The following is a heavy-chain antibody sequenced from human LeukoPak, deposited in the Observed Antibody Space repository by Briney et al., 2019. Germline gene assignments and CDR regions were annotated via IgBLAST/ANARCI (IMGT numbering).Heavy chain of an antibody. CDR2: ISYDGSQK. CDR1: GFTFSDYT. V-gene: IGHV3-30-3*01. J-gene: IGHJ1*01. Sequence: GGSLRLSCAASGFTFSDYTMHWVRQAPGKVLEWVAVISYDGSQKYYADSVKGRFTISRDNSKNTLFLQMNSLRAEDTPIYYCVEAYSNSWHNFQHWGQGTLVTVSS. CDR3: VEAYSNSWHNFQH. D-gene: IGHD6-13*01.